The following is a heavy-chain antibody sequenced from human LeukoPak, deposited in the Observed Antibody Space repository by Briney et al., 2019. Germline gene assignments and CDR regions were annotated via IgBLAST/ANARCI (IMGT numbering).Heavy chain of an antibody. CDR1: GYPINNAYY. V-gene: IGHV4-38-2*01. D-gene: IGHD2/OR15-2a*01. Sequence: PSETLSLTCGVSGYPINNAYYWVWIRQPPGEGLEWIGSLYHPDSTYYNPSLKSRVTMSVDTSRNQFSLRLSFVTAADTAVYYCARQYYSYFYYYLDLWGTGTTATVSS. J-gene: IGHJ6*03. CDR2: LYHPDST. CDR3: ARQYYSYFYYYLDL.